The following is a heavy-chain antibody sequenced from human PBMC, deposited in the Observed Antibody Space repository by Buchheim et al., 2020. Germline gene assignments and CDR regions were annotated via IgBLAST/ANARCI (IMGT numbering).Heavy chain of an antibody. CDR1: GGSISSGGYY. Sequence: QVQLQESGPGLVKPSQTLSLTCTVSGGSISSGGYYWSWIRQHPGKGLEWIGYIYYSGSTYYNPSLKSRVTISIDTSKNQYSLKLRFVTAADTAVYYCARSYDSSGAGSHWFDPWGQGTL. CDR2: IYYSGST. CDR3: ARSYDSSGAGSHWFDP. D-gene: IGHD3-22*01. J-gene: IGHJ5*02. V-gene: IGHV4-30-4*08.